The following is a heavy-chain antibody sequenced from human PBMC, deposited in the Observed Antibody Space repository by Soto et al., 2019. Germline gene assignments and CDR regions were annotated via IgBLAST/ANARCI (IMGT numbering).Heavy chain of an antibody. J-gene: IGHJ6*02. CDR1: GCSISSYY. D-gene: IGHD3-10*01. Sequence: QVQLQESGPGLVKPSETLSLTCTVPGCSISSYYWSWIRQPPGTGLEWIGYIYHSGSTNYNTFLMSRVTIPVDTSKNQFTLKRSSVTAADTAGYYYARDSPLRGGYYYYGMDVWGQGTTVTVSS. CDR2: IYHSGST. V-gene: IGHV4-59*01. CDR3: ARDSPLRGGYYYYGMDV.